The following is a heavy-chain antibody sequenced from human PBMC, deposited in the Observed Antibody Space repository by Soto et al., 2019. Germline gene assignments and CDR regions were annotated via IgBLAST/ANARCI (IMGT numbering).Heavy chain of an antibody. Sequence: PSETLSLTCTVSGGSMSSYYWSWIRQPPGKGLEWIGYISYSGSTKYNPSLKSRVTISVDMYKNRFSLKLSSVTAADTAVYYCARDTPCSGGSCYSGYWGQGTPVT. CDR1: GGSMSSYY. D-gene: IGHD2-15*01. V-gene: IGHV4-59*01. CDR2: ISYSGST. J-gene: IGHJ4*02. CDR3: ARDTPCSGGSCYSGY.